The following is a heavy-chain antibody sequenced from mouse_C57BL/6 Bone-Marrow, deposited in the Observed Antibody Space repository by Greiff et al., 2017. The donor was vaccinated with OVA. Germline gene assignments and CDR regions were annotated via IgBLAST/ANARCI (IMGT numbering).Heavy chain of an antibody. CDR3: ANERAQGYAMDY. CDR2: INPNYGTT. V-gene: IGHV1-39*01. J-gene: IGHJ4*01. D-gene: IGHD3-1*01. Sequence: VQLQQSGPELVKPGASVKISCKASGYSFTDYYMNWVKPSNGKSLEWIGQINPNYGTTSYNQKFKGKATLTVDQSSSTAYMQLNSLTSEDSAVYYGANERAQGYAMDYWGQGTSVTVSS. CDR1: GYSFTDYY.